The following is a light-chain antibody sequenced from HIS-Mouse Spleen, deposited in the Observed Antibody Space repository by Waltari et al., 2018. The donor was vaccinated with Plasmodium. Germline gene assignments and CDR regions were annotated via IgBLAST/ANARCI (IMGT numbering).Light chain of an antibody. CDR3: SSYTSSSTHVV. CDR1: ALPKQY. V-gene: IGLV3-25*03. Sequence: SYELTQPPSVSVSPGQTARITCSGDALPKQYAYWYQQKPGQAPVLVIYKDSERPSGIPERFSGSSSGTTVTLTISGLQAEDEADYYCSSYTSSSTHVVFGGGTKLTVL. J-gene: IGLJ2*01. CDR2: KDS.